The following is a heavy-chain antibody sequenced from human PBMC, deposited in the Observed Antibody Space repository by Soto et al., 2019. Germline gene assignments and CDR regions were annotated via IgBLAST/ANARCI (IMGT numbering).Heavy chain of an antibody. CDR1: GGTFSSHA. CDR2: IIPIFGTA. V-gene: IGHV1-69*13. Sequence: SVKVSCKASGGTFSSHAISWVRQDPGQGLEWMGGIIPIFGTANYAQKFQGRVTITADESTSTDYMELSSLRSEDTAVYYCARIGEGYNYYFDYWGQGTLVTVSS. D-gene: IGHD5-12*01. CDR3: ARIGEGYNYYFDY. J-gene: IGHJ4*02.